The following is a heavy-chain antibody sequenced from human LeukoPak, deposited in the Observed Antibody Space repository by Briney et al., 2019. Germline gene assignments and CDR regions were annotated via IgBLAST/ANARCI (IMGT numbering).Heavy chain of an antibody. J-gene: IGHJ6*03. CDR1: GGSLSSGSYY. CDR3: ARVRYYGSGSKHRYYYYMDV. CDR2: IYTSGST. V-gene: IGHV4-61*02. D-gene: IGHD3-10*01. Sequence: SQTLSLTCTVSGGSLSSGSYYWSWIRQPAGKGLEWIGRIYTSGSTNYNPSLKSRVTISVDTSKNQFSLKLSSVTAADTAVYYCARVRYYGSGSKHRYYYYMDVWGKGTTVTISS.